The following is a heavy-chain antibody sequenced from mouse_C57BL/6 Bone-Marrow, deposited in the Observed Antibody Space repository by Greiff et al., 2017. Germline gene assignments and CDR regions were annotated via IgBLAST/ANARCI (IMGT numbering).Heavy chain of an antibody. Sequence: EVKLMESGGDLVKPGGSLKLSCAASGFTFSSYGMSWVRQTPDKRLEWVATISSGGSYTYYPDSVKGRFTISRDNAKNTLYLQMSSLKSEDTAMYYCARQGTTDAMDYWGQGTSVTVSS. J-gene: IGHJ4*01. CDR1: GFTFSSYG. CDR3: ARQGTTDAMDY. V-gene: IGHV5-6*02. D-gene: IGHD1-1*01. CDR2: ISSGGSYT.